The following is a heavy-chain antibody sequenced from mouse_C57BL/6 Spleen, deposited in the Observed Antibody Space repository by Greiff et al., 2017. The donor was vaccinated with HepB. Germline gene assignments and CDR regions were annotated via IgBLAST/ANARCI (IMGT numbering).Heavy chain of an antibody. Sequence: EVMLVESEGGLVQPGSSMKLSCTASGFTFSDYYMAWVRQVPEKGLEWVANINYDGSSTYYLDSLKSRFIISRDNAKNILYLQMSSLKSEDTATYYCARPNWDVGYFDYWGQGTTLTVSS. D-gene: IGHD4-1*01. CDR1: GFTFSDYY. CDR2: INYDGSST. J-gene: IGHJ2*01. CDR3: ARPNWDVGYFDY. V-gene: IGHV5-16*01.